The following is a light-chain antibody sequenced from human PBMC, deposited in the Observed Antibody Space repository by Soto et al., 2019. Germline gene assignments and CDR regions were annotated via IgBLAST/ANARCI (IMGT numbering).Light chain of an antibody. CDR3: CSYAGSSTDVV. J-gene: IGLJ2*01. V-gene: IGLV2-23*01. Sequence: QSALTQPASVSGSPGQSITISCTGTSSDVGSYNLVSWYQQHPGKAPKLMIYEGSKRPSGVSNRFSGSKSGNTASLTISGLQAEDEGDYYCCSYAGSSTDVVFGGGTNLTVL. CDR1: SSDVGSYNL. CDR2: EGS.